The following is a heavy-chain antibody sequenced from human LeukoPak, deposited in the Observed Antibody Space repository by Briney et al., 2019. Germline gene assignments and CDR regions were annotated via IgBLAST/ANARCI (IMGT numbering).Heavy chain of an antibody. CDR2: ISGSGGST. Sequence: GSLRLSCAASGFTFSSYAMSWVRQAPGKGLEWVSAISGSGGSTYYADSVKGRFTISRDNSKNTLYLQMNSLRAEDTAVYYCAKEGLGYCSSTSCLIDYWGQGTLVTVSS. D-gene: IGHD2-2*01. CDR3: AKEGLGYCSSTSCLIDY. CDR1: GFTFSSYA. V-gene: IGHV3-23*01. J-gene: IGHJ4*02.